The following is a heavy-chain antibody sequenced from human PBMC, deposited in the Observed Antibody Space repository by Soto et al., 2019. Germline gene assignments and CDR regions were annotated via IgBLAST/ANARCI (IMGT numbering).Heavy chain of an antibody. CDR1: GGTFSSYA. D-gene: IGHD6-25*01. J-gene: IGHJ4*02. Sequence: GASVKVSCKASGGTFSSYAINWVRQATGQGLEWMGWMNPNSGNTGYAQKFQGRVTMTRNTSISTAYMELSSLRSEDTAVYYCARERSLAADYWGQGTLVTVTS. CDR3: ARERSLAADY. CDR2: MNPNSGNT. V-gene: IGHV1-8*02.